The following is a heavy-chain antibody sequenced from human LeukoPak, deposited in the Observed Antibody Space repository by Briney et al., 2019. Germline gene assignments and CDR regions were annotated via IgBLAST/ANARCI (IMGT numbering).Heavy chain of an antibody. CDR3: AREDIVVVVAAKRYWFDP. Sequence: GASVKVSCKASGYTFTGYYMHWVRQAPGQGLEWMGWINPNSGGTNYAQKFQGRVTMTRDTSISTAYMELSRLRSDNTAVYYCAREDIVVVVAAKRYWFDPWGQGTLVTVSS. D-gene: IGHD2-15*01. V-gene: IGHV1-2*02. J-gene: IGHJ5*02. CDR2: INPNSGGT. CDR1: GYTFTGYY.